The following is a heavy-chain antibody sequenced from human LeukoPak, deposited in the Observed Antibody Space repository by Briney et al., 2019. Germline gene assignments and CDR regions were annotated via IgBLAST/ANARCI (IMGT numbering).Heavy chain of an antibody. J-gene: IGHJ5*02. V-gene: IGHV1-69*04. CDR3: ARDPNYADYLAFDL. Sequence: SVKVSCKAYGDTFSNYAISWVRQAPGQGLEWMGRIIPILGIVDYAQKFRGRVTITADKSTSTGYMELSSLKSEDTAVYYCARDPNYADYLAFDLWGQGTLVTASS. CDR1: GDTFSNYA. D-gene: IGHD4-17*01. CDR2: IIPILGIV.